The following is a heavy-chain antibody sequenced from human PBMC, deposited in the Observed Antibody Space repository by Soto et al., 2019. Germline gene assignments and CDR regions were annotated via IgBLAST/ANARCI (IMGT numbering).Heavy chain of an antibody. CDR3: ARDCGSRSSRRGG. V-gene: IGHV3-21*01. D-gene: IGHD6-6*01. J-gene: IGHJ4*02. CDR1: GSTFSTSI. Sequence: GGSLRPSSVASGSTFSTSILNGLCQAPGKGLEWVSSISSSSSYIYYADSVKGRFTISRDNAKTSLYLQMNSLRVEDTAVYYGARDCGSRSSRRGGWGQGPLGSGS. CDR2: ISSSSSYI.